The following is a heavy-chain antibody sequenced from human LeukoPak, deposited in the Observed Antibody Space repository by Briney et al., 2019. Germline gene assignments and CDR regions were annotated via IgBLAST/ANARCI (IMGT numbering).Heavy chain of an antibody. CDR3: ARRSPAYCFGDCYLDY. D-gene: IGHD2-21*02. V-gene: IGHV1-46*01. J-gene: IGHJ4*02. CDR2: INPSGSTT. CDR1: GYTFTSYY. Sequence: GASVKVSCKASGYTFTSYYMFWVRQAPGQGPEWMGIINPSGSTTSYAQNFQGRVTMTRDTSTSTVYMELSSLGSEDTAVYYCARRSPAYCFGDCYLDYWGQGTLVTVSS.